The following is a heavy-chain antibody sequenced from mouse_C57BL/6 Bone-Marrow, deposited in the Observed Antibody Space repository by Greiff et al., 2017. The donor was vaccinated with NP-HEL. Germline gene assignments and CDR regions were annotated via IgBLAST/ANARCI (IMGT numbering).Heavy chain of an antibody. CDR3: ARSETGTGYGDV. J-gene: IGHJ1*03. CDR2: IYPGDGDT. D-gene: IGHD4-1*01. V-gene: IGHV1-80*01. CDR1: GYAFSSYW. Sequence: QVQLQQSGAELVKPGASVKISCKASGYAFSSYWMNWVKQRPGKGLEWIGQIYPGDGDTNYNGKFKGKATLTADKSSSTAYMQLSSLTSEDSAVYFCARSETGTGYGDVWGTGTTVTVSS.